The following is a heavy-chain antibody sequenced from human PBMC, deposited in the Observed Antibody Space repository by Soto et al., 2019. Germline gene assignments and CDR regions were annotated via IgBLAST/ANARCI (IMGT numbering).Heavy chain of an antibody. V-gene: IGHV3-9*01. D-gene: IGHD6-13*01. Sequence: GGSLRLSCAASGFTFDDYAMHWVRQAPGKGLEWVSGISWNSGSIGYADSVKGRITISRDNAKNSLYLQMNSLRAEYPALYYVAKDIPSRIWYWDYYYGMDVWGQGTTVTVSS. CDR3: AKDIPSRIWYWDYYYGMDV. CDR1: GFTFDDYA. CDR2: ISWNSGSI. J-gene: IGHJ6*02.